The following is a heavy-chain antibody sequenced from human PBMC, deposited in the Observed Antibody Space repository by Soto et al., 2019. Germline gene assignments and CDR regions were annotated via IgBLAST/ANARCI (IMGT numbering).Heavy chain of an antibody. J-gene: IGHJ4*02. CDR1: GYSFTSYW. Sequence: GESLKISCKGSGYSFTSYWIGWVRQMPGKGLEWMGIICPGDSDTRYSPSFQGQVTISADKSISTAYLQWSSLKASDTAMYYCARSAARWPNYFDYWGQGTLVTVSS. CDR3: ARSAARWPNYFDY. D-gene: IGHD6-6*01. CDR2: ICPGDSDT. V-gene: IGHV5-51*01.